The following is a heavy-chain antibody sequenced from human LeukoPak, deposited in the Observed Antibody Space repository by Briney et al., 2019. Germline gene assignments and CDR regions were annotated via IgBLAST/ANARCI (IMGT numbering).Heavy chain of an antibody. CDR1: GFSFSSYY. V-gene: IGHV3-7*03. Sequence: PPGESLRLSCAASGFSFSSYYMSWVRQAPGKGLEWVALINPDGSERYYVDSVKGRFTISRDNARNSLYLQMDSLRDDDTAMYFCTRDLAAVPGPRMDVWGQGTTVTVSS. CDR2: INPDGSER. CDR3: TRDLAAVPGPRMDV. D-gene: IGHD6-19*01. J-gene: IGHJ6*02.